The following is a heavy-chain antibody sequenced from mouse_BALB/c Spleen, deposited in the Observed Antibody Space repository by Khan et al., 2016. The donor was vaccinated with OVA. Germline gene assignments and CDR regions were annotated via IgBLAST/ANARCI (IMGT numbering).Heavy chain of an antibody. J-gene: IGHJ2*01. D-gene: IGHD1-2*01. CDR1: GYSITSGYG. V-gene: IGHV3-2*02. CDR2: ISYSGST. CDR3: ARTARIKY. Sequence: EVKLEESGPGLVKPSQSLSLTCTVTGYSITSGYGWNWIRQFPGNKLEWMGYISYSGSTNYNPSLKSRISITRATSKNTFFLQLNSVTTEDTATYYCARTARIKYWGQGTTLTVSS.